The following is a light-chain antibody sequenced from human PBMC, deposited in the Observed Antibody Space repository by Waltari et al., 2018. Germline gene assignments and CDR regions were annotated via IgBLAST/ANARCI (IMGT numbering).Light chain of an antibody. J-gene: IGKJ3*01. CDR1: QSVTSSY. CDR2: GAS. CDR3: QQYSSSPFT. V-gene: IGKV3-20*01. Sequence: EIVLTQSPGTLPLSPGERATLSCRASQSVTSSYLAWYQQKPGQAPRLLIYGASNRATGIPDRFSGGGSGTDFTLTIGSLEPEDFAVYYCQQYSSSPFTFGPGTKVDIK.